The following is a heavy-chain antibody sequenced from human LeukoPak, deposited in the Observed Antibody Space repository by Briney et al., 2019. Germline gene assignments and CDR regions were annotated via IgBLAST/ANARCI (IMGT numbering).Heavy chain of an antibody. CDR2: IKQDGSEK. D-gene: IGHD2-21*02. CDR3: ARALVTIKGVFDY. J-gene: IGHJ4*02. Sequence: GGSLRLSCAASGFTFSNYWMSWVRQAPGKGLEWVANIKQDGSEKYYVDSVKGLFTISRDNAKNSLYLQMNSLRAEDTAVYYCARALVTIKGVFDYWGQGTLVTVSS. CDR1: GFTFSNYW. V-gene: IGHV3-7*01.